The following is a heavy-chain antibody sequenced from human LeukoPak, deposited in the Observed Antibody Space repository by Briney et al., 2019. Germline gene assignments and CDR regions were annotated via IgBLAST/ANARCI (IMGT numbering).Heavy chain of an antibody. Sequence: GESLKISCAASGFTFSSYGMHWVRHAPGKGLEWVAFIWYDGSNKYCADSVKGRFTISRDNSKNTLYLQVNSLRAEDTAVYYCARARNDYDSSGFSALDLWGQGTLVTVSS. CDR2: IWYDGSNK. CDR3: ARARNDYDSSGFSALDL. CDR1: GFTFSSYG. J-gene: IGHJ5*02. D-gene: IGHD3-22*01. V-gene: IGHV3-33*01.